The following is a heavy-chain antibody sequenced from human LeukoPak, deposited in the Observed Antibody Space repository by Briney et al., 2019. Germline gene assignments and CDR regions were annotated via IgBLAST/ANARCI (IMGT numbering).Heavy chain of an antibody. Sequence: HSGGFLRLSCAASGFTFSSYWMHWVRPAAGGGLVLVSRIHSDESRTNYADSVTGRFTISRDNAKNTVYLQMNSLRNEDTAVYYCARGIYGDPVAFDYWGQGTLVTVSS. CDR3: ARGIYGDPVAFDY. J-gene: IGHJ4*02. V-gene: IGHV3-74*01. CDR2: IHSDESRT. D-gene: IGHD4/OR15-4a*01. CDR1: GFTFSSYW.